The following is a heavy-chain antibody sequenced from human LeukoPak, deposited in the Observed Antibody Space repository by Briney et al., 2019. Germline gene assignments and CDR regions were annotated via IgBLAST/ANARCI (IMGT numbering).Heavy chain of an antibody. V-gene: IGHV3-11*06. CDR1: GFTFSDYY. CDR3: ARGGIGVLRYFDWSPGYYYYGMDV. J-gene: IGHJ6*02. CDR2: ISSASSYT. Sequence: GGSLRLSCAASGFTFSDYYMSWIRQAPGKGLEWVSYISSASSYTNYADSVKGRFTISRDNAKNSLYLQMNSLRAEDTAVYYCARGGIGVLRYFDWSPGYYYYGMDVWGQGTTVTVSS. D-gene: IGHD3-9*01.